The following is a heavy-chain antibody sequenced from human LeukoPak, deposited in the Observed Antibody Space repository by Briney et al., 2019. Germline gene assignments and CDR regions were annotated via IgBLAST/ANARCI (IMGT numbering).Heavy chain of an antibody. CDR2: IHHSGST. Sequence: SQSLSLTCTVSGDSITSGYNWGWIRQPPGQGLEWLGSIHHSGSTYYNPSLKSRVTKSVDTSKNQYSLKLSSVTAADTAVYYCARVRSVAQGGAFDIWGQGTMVTVSS. CDR3: ARVRSVAQGGAFDI. CDR1: GDSITSGYN. J-gene: IGHJ3*02. D-gene: IGHD6-6*01. V-gene: IGHV4-38-2*02.